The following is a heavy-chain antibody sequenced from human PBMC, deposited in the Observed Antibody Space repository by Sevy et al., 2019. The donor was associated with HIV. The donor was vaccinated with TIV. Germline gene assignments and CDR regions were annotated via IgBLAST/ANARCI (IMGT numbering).Heavy chain of an antibody. J-gene: IGHJ4*02. CDR2: ISFDGSNE. V-gene: IGHV3-30-3*02. D-gene: IGHD2-21*02. CDR3: AKTLQKLPFHPHYFDY. CDR1: GFTFNFFS. Sequence: GGSLRLSCAASGFTFNFFSMHWVRQAPGKGLEWVATISFDGSNEHYADSVKGRFTISRDNSKNSLFLQMNSLTAEDTAIFYCAKTLQKLPFHPHYFDYWGQGTLVTVSS.